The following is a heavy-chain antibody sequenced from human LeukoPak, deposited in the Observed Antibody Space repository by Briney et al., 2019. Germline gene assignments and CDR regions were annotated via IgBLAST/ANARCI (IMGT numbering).Heavy chain of an antibody. D-gene: IGHD3-10*01. J-gene: IGHJ4*02. Sequence: GGSLRLSCAASGFTFSSYAMSWVRQAPGKGLEWVSAISGSGGSTYYADSVKGRFTISRDYSKNTLYLQMNSLRAEDTAVYYCAKEGGSGSYPRHFDYWGQGTLVTVSS. CDR2: ISGSGGST. CDR3: AKEGGSGSYPRHFDY. CDR1: GFTFSSYA. V-gene: IGHV3-23*01.